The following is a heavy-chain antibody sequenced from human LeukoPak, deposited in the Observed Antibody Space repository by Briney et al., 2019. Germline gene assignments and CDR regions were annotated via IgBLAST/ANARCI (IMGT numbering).Heavy chain of an antibody. J-gene: IGHJ3*02. CDR1: GGSISSYY. D-gene: IGHD3-10*01. CDR3: ARLSSNRMVRGVIMDAFDI. Sequence: SETLSLTCTVSGGSISSYYWSWIRQPPGKGLEWIGYIFYSGSTNYNPSLKSRVTISVDTSKNQFSLKLSSVTAADTAVYYCARLSSNRMVRGVIMDAFDIWGQGTMVTVSS. CDR2: IFYSGST. V-gene: IGHV4-59*08.